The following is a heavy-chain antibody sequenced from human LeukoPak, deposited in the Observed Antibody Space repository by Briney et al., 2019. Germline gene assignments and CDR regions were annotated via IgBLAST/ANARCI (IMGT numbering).Heavy chain of an antibody. Sequence: SETLSLTCTVSGGFLSSYYCNWIRQPLGKGLEWIGYIYNSENTSYNPSLKSRVAISVDTSKNQFSLKLSSVTAADTAVYYCATLTTVVTPFFFAYWGQGALVTVSS. D-gene: IGHD4-23*01. CDR2: IYNSENT. CDR1: GGFLSSYY. J-gene: IGHJ4*02. V-gene: IGHV4-59*08. CDR3: ATLTTVVTPFFFAY.